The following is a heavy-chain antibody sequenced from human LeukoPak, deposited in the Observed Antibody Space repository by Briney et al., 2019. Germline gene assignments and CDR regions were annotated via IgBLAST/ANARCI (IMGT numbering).Heavy chain of an antibody. CDR3: ARVRGARDYYYYYMDV. V-gene: IGHV4-59*01. CDR2: IYYSGSS. Sequence: SETLSLTCTVSGGSISSDYWNWIRQPPGKGLEWIGNIYYSGSSNYNPSLKSRVTISLDTSKNQFSLNLSSVTAADTAVYYCARVRGARDYYYYYMDVWGKGTTVTVSS. CDR1: GGSISSDY. J-gene: IGHJ6*03. D-gene: IGHD1-26*01.